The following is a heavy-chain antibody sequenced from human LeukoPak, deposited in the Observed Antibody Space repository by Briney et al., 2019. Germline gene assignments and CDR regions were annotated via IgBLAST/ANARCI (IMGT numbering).Heavy chain of an antibody. Sequence: GGSLRLSCAASGFTFSGSAMHWVRQASGKGLEWVGRIRSKANSYATAYAASVKGRFTISRDDSKNTAYLQMNSLKTEDTAVYYCCVVVSWCFDYWGQGTLVTVSS. D-gene: IGHD2-21*01. J-gene: IGHJ4*02. CDR1: GFTFSGSA. CDR3: CVVVSWCFDY. V-gene: IGHV3-73*01. CDR2: IRSKANSYAT.